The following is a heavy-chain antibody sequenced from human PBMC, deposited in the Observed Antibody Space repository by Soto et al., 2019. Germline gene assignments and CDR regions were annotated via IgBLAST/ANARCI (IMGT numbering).Heavy chain of an antibody. CDR3: ARGEELRWFGELLLTPPVDH. J-gene: IGHJ5*02. CDR1: GFTFRDYY. CDR2: ISSSGSTI. V-gene: IGHV3-11*01. D-gene: IGHD3-10*01. Sequence: GESLKISCAASGFTFRDYYMSWIRRAPGKGLEWVSYISSSGSTIYYADSVKGRFTISRDNAKNSLYLQMNSLRAAETAVYYCARGEELRWFGELLLTPPVDHWGQGTLVTVSS.